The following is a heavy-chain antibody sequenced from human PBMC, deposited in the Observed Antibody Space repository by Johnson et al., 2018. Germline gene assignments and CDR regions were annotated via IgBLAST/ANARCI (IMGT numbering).Heavy chain of an antibody. V-gene: IGHV3-74*02. CDR1: GFTFSSYW. CDR2: INSDGSGT. Sequence: VQLVESGGGLVQPGGSLRLSCAASGFTFSSYWMHWVRQAPGKGLVWVSRINSDGSGTSYADSVKGRISIARDKAKNTLYLKLNSLRAEDTAVYYCARGAVGDDFWSGYYGMDVWGQGTTVTVSS. D-gene: IGHD3-3*01. J-gene: IGHJ6*02. CDR3: ARGAVGDDFWSGYYGMDV.